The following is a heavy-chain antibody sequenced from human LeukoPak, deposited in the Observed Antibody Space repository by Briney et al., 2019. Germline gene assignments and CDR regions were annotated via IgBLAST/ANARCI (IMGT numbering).Heavy chain of an antibody. CDR1: GGTFSSYA. D-gene: IGHD2-8*01. Sequence: WASVKVSCKASGGTFSSYAISWVRQAPGQGLEWMGGIIPIFGTANYAQKFQGRVTITADESTSTAYMELSSLRSEDTAVYYCASRLGYCTNGVCYKGGGVFGYWGQGTLVTVSS. V-gene: IGHV1-69*13. CDR2: IIPIFGTA. J-gene: IGHJ4*02. CDR3: ASRLGYCTNGVCYKGGGVFGY.